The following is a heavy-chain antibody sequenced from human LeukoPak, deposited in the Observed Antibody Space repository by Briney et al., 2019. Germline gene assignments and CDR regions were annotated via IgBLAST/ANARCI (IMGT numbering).Heavy chain of an antibody. CDR3: ARAHGITIFGVVIGIDY. D-gene: IGHD3-3*01. J-gene: IGHJ4*02. V-gene: IGHV1-69*04. CDR1: GGTFSSYA. Sequence: SVKVSCKASGGTFSSYAISWVRQAPGQGLEWMGRIIPILGIANYAQKFQGRVTITADKSTSTAYMELSSLRSEDTAVYYCARAHGITIFGVVIGIDYWGQGTLVTVSS. CDR2: IIPILGIA.